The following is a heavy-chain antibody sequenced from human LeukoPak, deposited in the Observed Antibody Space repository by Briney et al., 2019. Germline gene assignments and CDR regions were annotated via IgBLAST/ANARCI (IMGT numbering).Heavy chain of an antibody. CDR1: GGSISSGGYY. Sequence: SETLSLTCTVSGGSISSGGYYWSWIRQHPGKGLEWIGYIYYSGSTYYNPSLKSRVTISVDTSKNQFSLKLSSVTAADTAVYYCARDRVLISSGWFDYWGQETLVTVSS. D-gene: IGHD6-19*01. J-gene: IGHJ4*02. V-gene: IGHV4-31*03. CDR3: ARDRVLISSGWFDY. CDR2: IYYSGST.